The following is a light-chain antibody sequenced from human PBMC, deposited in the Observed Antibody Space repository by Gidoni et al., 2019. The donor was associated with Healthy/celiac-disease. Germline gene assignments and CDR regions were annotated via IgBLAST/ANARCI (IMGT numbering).Light chain of an antibody. CDR1: NIGSKS. Sequence: SSVLTPPPSVSVAPGKTARITWGGSNIGSKSVHWYQQKPGQAPVLVIYYDSDRPSGIPERFSGSNSGNTATLTISRVEAGDEADYYCQVWDSSSDLVFGGGTKLTVL. J-gene: IGLJ2*01. CDR3: QVWDSSSDLV. V-gene: IGLV3-21*04. CDR2: YDS.